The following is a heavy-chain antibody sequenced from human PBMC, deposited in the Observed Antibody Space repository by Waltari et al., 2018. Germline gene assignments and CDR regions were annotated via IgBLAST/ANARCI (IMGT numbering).Heavy chain of an antibody. D-gene: IGHD3-10*01. CDR1: GHTFTSSD. J-gene: IGHJ6*03. CDR3: ARGRRVRGVNYYYYMDV. Sequence: QVQLVQSGAEVKKPGASVKVSCKASGHTFTSSDINWVRQATGQGLEWMGWMNPNSGNTGYAQKFQGRVTMTRNTSISTAYMELSSLRSEDTAVYYCARGRRVRGVNYYYYMDVWGKGTTVTVSS. CDR2: MNPNSGNT. V-gene: IGHV1-8*01.